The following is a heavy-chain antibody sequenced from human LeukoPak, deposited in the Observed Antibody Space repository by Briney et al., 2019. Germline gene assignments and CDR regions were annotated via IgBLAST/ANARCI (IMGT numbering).Heavy chain of an antibody. CDR2: IIPIFGTA. V-gene: IGHV1-69*06. D-gene: IGHD2-15*01. J-gene: IGHJ4*02. CDR3: AIVVVAGYFDY. CDR1: GCTFSSYA. Sequence: ASVNVSCKASGCTFSSYAISGVRQAPGQGVEWMGVIIPIFGTANYAQKFQGRVTINADKSTSTAYMELSSLRSEDTSVYYCAIVVVAGYFDYWGQGGLVTVSS.